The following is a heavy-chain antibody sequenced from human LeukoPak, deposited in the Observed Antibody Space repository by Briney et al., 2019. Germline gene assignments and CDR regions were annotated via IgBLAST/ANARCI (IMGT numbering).Heavy chain of an antibody. Sequence: ASETLSLTRTVSGDSVSNDKYYWGWIRQPPGKGLEWIGSIYYSGSTYYNPSLNSRVTISVDTSKNQFSLKLSSVTAADTAVYYCARGRASSGSSRSFDPWGQGTLVTVSS. CDR2: IYYSGST. D-gene: IGHD1-26*01. V-gene: IGHV4-39*01. J-gene: IGHJ5*02. CDR1: GDSVSNDKYY. CDR3: ARGRASSGSSRSFDP.